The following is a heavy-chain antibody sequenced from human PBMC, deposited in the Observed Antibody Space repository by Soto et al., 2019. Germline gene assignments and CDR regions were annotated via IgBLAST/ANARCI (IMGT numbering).Heavy chain of an antibody. V-gene: IGHV1-2*02. CDR3: AKEGGYHDSSGYGF. CDR2: INPNSGGT. J-gene: IGHJ3*01. Sequence: EASVKFSCKASGYTFTGYYMHWVRQAPGQGLEWMGWINPNSGGTNYAQKFQGRVTMTRDTSISTAYMELSRLRFDDTAVYYCAKEGGYHDSSGYGFWGQGTMVTVSS. CDR1: GYTFTGYY. D-gene: IGHD3-22*01.